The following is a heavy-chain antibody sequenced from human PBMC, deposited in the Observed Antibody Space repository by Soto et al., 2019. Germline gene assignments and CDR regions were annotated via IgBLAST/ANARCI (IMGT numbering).Heavy chain of an antibody. CDR1: GCTFTRYG. V-gene: IGHV1-18*01. Sequence: QVQLVRSGAEVKKLGASVKVSCQAYGCTFTRYGISWVRQAPGQGLEWMGWISAYNGNTNYAQKVQGRVTMTTDTSTSTAYVELSSLRSDDTAVYYCARDRCRTRYYSYYGLDVWVQGTPVTVSS. D-gene: IGHD1-1*01. CDR3: ARDRCRTRYYSYYGLDV. J-gene: IGHJ6*02. CDR2: ISAYNGNT.